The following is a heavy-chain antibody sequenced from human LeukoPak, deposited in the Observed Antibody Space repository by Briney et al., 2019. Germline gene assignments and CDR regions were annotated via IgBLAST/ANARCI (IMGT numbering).Heavy chain of an antibody. D-gene: IGHD2-15*01. V-gene: IGHV3-23*01. CDR2: VSNNGGYT. J-gene: IGHJ4*02. CDR1: GFTFSSSA. CDR3: AKQLGYCSDGSCYFPY. Sequence: GGSLRLSCAASGFTFSSSAMSWVRQAPGKGLEWVSAVSNNGGYTYYADSVQGRFTISRDNSESTLCLQMNSLRAEDTAVYYCAKQLGYCSDGSCYFPYWGQGTLVTVSS.